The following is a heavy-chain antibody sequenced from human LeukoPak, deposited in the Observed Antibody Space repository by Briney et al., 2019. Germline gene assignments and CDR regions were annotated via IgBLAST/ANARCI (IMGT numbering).Heavy chain of an antibody. CDR1: GFTFSSYS. D-gene: IGHD3-10*01. Sequence: GGSLRLSCAASGFTFSSYSMTWVRQAPGKGLEWVSSINYSDNYIYYADSVKGRFTVSRDNAKNSLFLQMNSLRAEDTAVYYCTRASTYGGEYYFDYWGQGTLVTVSS. CDR2: INYSDNYI. J-gene: IGHJ4*02. CDR3: TRASTYGGEYYFDY. V-gene: IGHV3-21*01.